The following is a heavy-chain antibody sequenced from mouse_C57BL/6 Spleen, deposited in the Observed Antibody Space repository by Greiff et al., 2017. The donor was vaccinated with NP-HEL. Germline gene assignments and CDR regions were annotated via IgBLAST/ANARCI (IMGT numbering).Heavy chain of an antibody. CDR1: GYTFTDYN. D-gene: IGHD2-4*01. V-gene: IGHV1-18*01. J-gene: IGHJ3*01. Sequence: EVQLQQSGPELVKPGASVKIPCKASGYTFTDYNMDWVKQSHGKSLEWIGDINPNNGGTIYNQKFKGKATLTVDKSSSTAYMELRSLTSEDTAVYDCARGAVDYDQGFAWFAYWGQGTLVTVSA. CDR2: INPNNGGT. CDR3: ARGAVDYDQGFAWFAY.